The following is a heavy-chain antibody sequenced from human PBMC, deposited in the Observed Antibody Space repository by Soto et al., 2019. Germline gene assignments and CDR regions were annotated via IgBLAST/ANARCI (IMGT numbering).Heavy chain of an antibody. Sequence: GGSLRLSCAASGFTFSDYYMSWIRQAPGKGLEWVSYIGSSDNIIYYADSVKGRFTISRDNAKNSLYLQMNSLRAEDTAVYYCARDLGYYESSGYFDYWGQGILVTVSS. CDR3: ARDLGYYESSGYFDY. CDR2: IGSSDNII. CDR1: GFTFSDYY. J-gene: IGHJ4*02. V-gene: IGHV3-11*01. D-gene: IGHD3-22*01.